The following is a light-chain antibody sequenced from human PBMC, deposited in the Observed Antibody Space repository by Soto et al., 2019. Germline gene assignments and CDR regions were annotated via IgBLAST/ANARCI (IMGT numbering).Light chain of an antibody. CDR3: QQFGMSPFT. V-gene: IGKV3-20*01. Sequence: TVLTQSPGTLSLSPGERATLSCRASSSVSNRDLAWYQQKPGQAPRLLIYGASTRATGVPDRFGGSGSGTEFTLTISRLEPEDSAVYYCQQFGMSPFTFGGGTKVDI. J-gene: IGKJ4*01. CDR1: SSVSNRD. CDR2: GAS.